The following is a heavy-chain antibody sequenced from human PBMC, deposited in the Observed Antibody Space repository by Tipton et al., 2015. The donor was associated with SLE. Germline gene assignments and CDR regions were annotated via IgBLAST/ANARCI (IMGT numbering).Heavy chain of an antibody. Sequence: SLRLSCAASGFTFSSYSMNWVRQAPGKGLEWVSSISSSSGYIYYADSLKGRFTISRDNAKNSLYLQMNSLRAEDTAVYYCARGSYYYGSDDVFDIWGQGTMVTVSS. CDR3: ARGSYYYGSDDVFDI. J-gene: IGHJ3*02. CDR1: GFTFSSYS. D-gene: IGHD3-10*01. CDR2: ISSSSGYI. V-gene: IGHV3-21*03.